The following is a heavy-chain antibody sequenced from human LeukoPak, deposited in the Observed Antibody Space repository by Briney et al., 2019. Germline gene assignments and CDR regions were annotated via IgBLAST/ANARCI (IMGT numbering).Heavy chain of an antibody. J-gene: IGHJ4*02. V-gene: IGHV3-30*18. CDR3: AKESGRYSYGYLDY. CDR2: ISYDGSNK. D-gene: IGHD5-18*01. Sequence: GRSLRLSCAASGFTFSSYGIHWVRQAPGKGLEWVAVISYDGSNKYYADSVKGRFTISRDNSKNTLYLQMNSLRAEDTAVYYCAKESGRYSYGYLDYWGQGTLVTVSS. CDR1: GFTFSSYG.